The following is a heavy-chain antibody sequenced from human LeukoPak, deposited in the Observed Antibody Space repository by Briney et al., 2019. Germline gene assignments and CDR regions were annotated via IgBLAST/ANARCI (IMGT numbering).Heavy chain of an antibody. CDR2: ISGSGGST. D-gene: IGHD6-13*01. CDR3: ARGLIAAPDY. J-gene: IGHJ4*02. Sequence: GGSLRLSCAASGFTFSSYAMSWVRQAPGKGLEWVSAISGSGGSTYYADSVKGRFTISRDNAKNSLYLQMNSLRAEDTAVYYCARGLIAAPDYWGQGTLVTVSS. CDR1: GFTFSSYA. V-gene: IGHV3-23*01.